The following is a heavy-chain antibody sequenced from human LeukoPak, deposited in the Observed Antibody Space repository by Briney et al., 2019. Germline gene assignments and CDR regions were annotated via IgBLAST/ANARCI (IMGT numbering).Heavy chain of an antibody. J-gene: IGHJ6*02. CDR1: GFTFSSYG. CDR3: AKEHHYSGYDFRAVYGMDV. D-gene: IGHD5-12*01. V-gene: IGHV3-30*18. CDR2: ISYDGSNK. Sequence: GGSLRLSCAASGFTFSSYGMHWVRQAPGKGLEWVAVISYDGSNKYYADSVKGRFTISRDNSKNTLYLQMNSLRAEDTAVYYCAKEHHYSGYDFRAVYGMDVWGQGTTVTVSS.